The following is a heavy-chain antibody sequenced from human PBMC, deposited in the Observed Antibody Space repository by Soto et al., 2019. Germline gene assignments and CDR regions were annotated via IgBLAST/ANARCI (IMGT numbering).Heavy chain of an antibody. D-gene: IGHD2-15*01. CDR2: ISYDGSNK. J-gene: IGHJ6*02. V-gene: IGHV3-30*18. CDR3: AKDLGYCSGGSCYLYYGMDV. Sequence: PGGSLRLSSAASGFTFSSYGMHWVRQAPGKGLEWVAVISYDGSNKYYADSVKGRFTISRDNSKNTLYLQMNSLRAEDTAVYYCAKDLGYCSGGSCYLYYGMDVWGQGTTVTVSS. CDR1: GFTFSSYG.